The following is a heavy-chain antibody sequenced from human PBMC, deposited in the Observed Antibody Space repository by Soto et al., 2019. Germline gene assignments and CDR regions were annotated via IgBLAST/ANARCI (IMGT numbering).Heavy chain of an antibody. D-gene: IGHD6-19*01. CDR2: ISYSGST. CDR3: ARRGSRLSVAVAAFDY. Sequence: SETLSLTCTVSGDSISSNSHYWGWIRQPPGTGLEWIGGISYSGSTYYNPSLKSRLTISVDTSKNHFSLKLTSVTAADTAVYFCARRGSRLSVAVAAFDYWSQGTLVTVSS. V-gene: IGHV4-39*02. J-gene: IGHJ4*02. CDR1: GDSISSNSHY.